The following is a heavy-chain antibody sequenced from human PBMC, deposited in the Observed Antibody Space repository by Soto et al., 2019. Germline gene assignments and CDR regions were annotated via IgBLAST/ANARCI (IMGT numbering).Heavy chain of an antibody. Sequence: EVQLVESGGGLIQPGGSLRLFCAASGFTVSSNYMSWVRQAPGKGLEWVSVIYSDGSTYYADSVRGRFTISRDNSKNTLYLQMNNLRAEDTAVYYCARDRTVTTNYGLDVWGQGTTVTVSS. V-gene: IGHV3-53*01. J-gene: IGHJ6*02. CDR3: ARDRTVTTNYGLDV. D-gene: IGHD4-17*01. CDR1: GFTVSSNY. CDR2: IYSDGST.